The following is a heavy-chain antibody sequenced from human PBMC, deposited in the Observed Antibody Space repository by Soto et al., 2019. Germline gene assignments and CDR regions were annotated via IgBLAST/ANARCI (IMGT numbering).Heavy chain of an antibody. CDR1: GDSVSRNSVA. CDR2: TYYRSKWYN. Sequence: SLTCAISGDSVSRNSVAWNWIRQSPSRGLEWLGRTYYRSKWYNNYAESVKSRITINPDTSKNQFSLQLNSVTPEDTAVYYCARGQADYYAMDVWGQGTTVTVSS. CDR3: ARGQADYYAMDV. J-gene: IGHJ6*02. V-gene: IGHV6-1*01. D-gene: IGHD2-15*01.